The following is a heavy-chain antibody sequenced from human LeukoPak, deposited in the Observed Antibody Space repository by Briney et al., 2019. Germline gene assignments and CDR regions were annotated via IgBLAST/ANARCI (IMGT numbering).Heavy chain of an antibody. CDR3: ARVLRFGAFYYYYGMDV. CDR1: GYTFTGYY. J-gene: IGHJ6*02. CDR2: INPNSGGT. Sequence: ASVKVSCKASGYTFTGYYMHWVRQAPGQGLEWMGWINPNSGGTNYAQKFQGRVTMTRDTSISTAYMELSRLRSDDTAVYYCARVLRFGAFYYYYGMDVWGQGTTVAVSS. D-gene: IGHD3-10*01. V-gene: IGHV1-2*02.